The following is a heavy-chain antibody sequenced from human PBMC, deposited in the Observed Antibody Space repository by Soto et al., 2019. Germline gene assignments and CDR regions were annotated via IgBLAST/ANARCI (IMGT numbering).Heavy chain of an antibody. D-gene: IGHD1-26*01. CDR2: INAGNSNT. CDR1: GYTFTSYT. Sequence: VQLVQSGAEVKTPGASVKVSCKASGYTFTSYTMHWVRQAPGQRLEWMGWINAGNSNTKYSQKFQGRVTITRDTSASKAYRELSSLRSEDTALYYCVRDPSGRDECLCYCAHGTLVIV. J-gene: IGHJ4*01. V-gene: IGHV1-3*01. CDR3: VRDPSGRDECLCY.